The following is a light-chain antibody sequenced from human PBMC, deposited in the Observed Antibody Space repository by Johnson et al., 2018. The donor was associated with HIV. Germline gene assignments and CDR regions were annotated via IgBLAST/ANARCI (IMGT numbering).Light chain of an antibody. CDR2: ENN. V-gene: IGLV1-51*02. Sequence: QSVLTQSPSVSAAPGQKVTISCSGSSSNIGNNYVSWYRQFPGTAPKLLIYENNKRPSGIPDRFSGSKSGTSATLGITGLQTGDEADYYCGTWDSSLSQGVFGTGTKVTVL. CDR1: SSNIGNNY. J-gene: IGLJ1*01. CDR3: GTWDSSLSQGV.